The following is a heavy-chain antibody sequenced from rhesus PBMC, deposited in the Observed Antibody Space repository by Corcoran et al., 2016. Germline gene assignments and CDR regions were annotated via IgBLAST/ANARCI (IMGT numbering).Heavy chain of an antibody. Sequence: QVQLVQSGTDIKQPGASVKLSCKASGYGFTSYYIHWLRQAPGQGLEWIGLISPYTGNKGYAQNFQGRVTITTDTATSTGYMELSSLRSEDTAVYYCTRRCGDSGCSFDYWGQGVLVTVSS. D-gene: IGHD2-33*01. J-gene: IGHJ4*01. CDR1: GYGFTSYY. CDR3: TRRCGDSGCSFDY. V-gene: IGHV1-1*01. CDR2: ISPYTGNK.